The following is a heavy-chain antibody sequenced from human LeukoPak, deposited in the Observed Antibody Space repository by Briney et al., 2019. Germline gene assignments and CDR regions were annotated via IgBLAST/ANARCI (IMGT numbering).Heavy chain of an antibody. V-gene: IGHV4-34*01. Sequence: SETLSLTCAVYGGSFSGYYWSWLRQPPGKGLEWIGEINHSGSTNYNPSLKSRVTISVDTSKNQFSLKLSSVTAADTAVYYCARLVCGGGSCPAEFDYWGQGTLVTVSS. J-gene: IGHJ4*02. CDR3: ARLVCGGGSCPAEFDY. CDR1: GGSFSGYY. D-gene: IGHD2-15*01. CDR2: INHSGST.